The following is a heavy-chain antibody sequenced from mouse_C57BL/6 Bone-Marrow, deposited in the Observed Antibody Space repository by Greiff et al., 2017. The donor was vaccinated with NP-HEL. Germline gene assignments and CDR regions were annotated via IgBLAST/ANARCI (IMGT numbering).Heavy chain of an antibody. V-gene: IGHV2-2*01. CDR2: IWSGGST. CDR3: ARNSGDSWYFDV. J-gene: IGHJ1*03. Sequence: VQLQQSGPGLVQPSQSLSITCTVSGFSLTSYGVHWVRQSPGKGLEWLGVIWSGGSTDYNAAFISRLSISKDNSKSQVFFKMNSLQADDTAIYYCARNSGDSWYFDVWGTGTTVTVSS. D-gene: IGHD3-1*01. CDR1: GFSLTSYG.